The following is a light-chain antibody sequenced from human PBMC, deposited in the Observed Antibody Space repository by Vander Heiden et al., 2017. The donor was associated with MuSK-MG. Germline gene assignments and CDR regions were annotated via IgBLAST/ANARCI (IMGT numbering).Light chain of an antibody. Sequence: SYELTQPPSVSVSPGQTASIPCSGADLGDKHVSWYQQTAGLSLVRGIYQNTERPSGIPERFSGANSGSKATPTISGTQAMDESYEYCQAWDSGSVVFGGGTKLTVL. CDR1: DLGDKH. CDR3: QAWDSGSVV. CDR2: QNT. J-gene: IGLJ2*01. V-gene: IGLV3-1*01.